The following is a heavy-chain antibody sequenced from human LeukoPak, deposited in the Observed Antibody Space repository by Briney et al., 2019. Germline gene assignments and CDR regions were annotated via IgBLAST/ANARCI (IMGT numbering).Heavy chain of an antibody. V-gene: IGHV3-23*01. J-gene: IGHJ6*03. CDR3: GKGRVEQRYYYYYRDV. D-gene: IGHD1/OR15-1a*01. Sequence: PGGSLRLSCAASGFTFSSYAMSWVRQAPGKGLEWVSTISGSGGSTYYADSVKGRFTISRDNSKNTLYLQMNSLRAEDTAVYYCGKGRVEQRYYYYYRDVGGKGTTFTVPS. CDR2: ISGSGGST. CDR1: GFTFSSYA.